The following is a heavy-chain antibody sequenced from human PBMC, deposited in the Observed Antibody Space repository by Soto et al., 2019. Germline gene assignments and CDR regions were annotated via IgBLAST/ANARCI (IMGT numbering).Heavy chain of an antibody. Sequence: VGSLRLSCTASGFTFSDFAMSWVRQAPGRGLEWVSTLNGGGDRPKYADSVKGRFTISRDNSKNTLYLQVNSLSADDTALYYCAKDPGNARYFDCWGRGTLVTVSS. CDR2: LNGGGDRP. J-gene: IGHJ4*02. CDR3: AKDPGNARYFDC. V-gene: IGHV3-23*01. CDR1: GFTFSDFA.